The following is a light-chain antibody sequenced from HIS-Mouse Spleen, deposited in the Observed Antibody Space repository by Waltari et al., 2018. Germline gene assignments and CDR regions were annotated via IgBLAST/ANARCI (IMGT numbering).Light chain of an antibody. CDR3: NSRDSSGNHWV. CDR1: SLRSYY. V-gene: IGLV3-19*01. J-gene: IGLJ3*02. CDR2: GKN. Sequence: SSELTQDPAVSVALGQTVRITCHGDSLRSYYASRYQQKPGQAPVLVIYGKNNRPSGIPYRFSGSSSGNTASLTITGAQAEDEADYYCNSRDSSGNHWVFGGGTKLTVL.